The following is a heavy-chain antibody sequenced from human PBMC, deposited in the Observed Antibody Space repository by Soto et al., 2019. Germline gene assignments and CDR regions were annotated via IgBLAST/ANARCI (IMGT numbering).Heavy chain of an antibody. CDR2: IYYSGST. J-gene: IGHJ4*02. CDR3: ARLGGPTRGPFGYSYGDENFDY. CDR1: GGSISSGGYY. V-gene: IGHV4-31*03. Sequence: QVQLQESGPGLVKPSQTLSLTCTVSGGSISSGGYYWSWIRQHPGKGLEWIGYIYYSGSTYYNPSLKSRVTISVDTSKNQFSLKLSSVTAADTAVYYCARLGGPTRGPFGYSYGDENFDYWGQGTLVTVSS. D-gene: IGHD5-18*01.